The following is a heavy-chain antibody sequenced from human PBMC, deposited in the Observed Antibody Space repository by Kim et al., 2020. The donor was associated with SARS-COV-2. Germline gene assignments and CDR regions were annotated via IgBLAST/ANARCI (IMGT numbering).Heavy chain of an antibody. V-gene: IGHV3-23*01. J-gene: IGHJ4*02. CDR1: GFTFSSYA. CDR2: ISGSGGST. CDR3: AKLVVLAATWGFDY. Sequence: GGSLRLSCAASGFTFSSYAMSWVRQAPGKGLEWVSAISGSGGSTYYADSVKGRFTISRDNSKSTLFLQMNSLRAEDTAVYYCAKLVVLAATWGFDYWGQGTLVTVSS. D-gene: IGHD2-15*01.